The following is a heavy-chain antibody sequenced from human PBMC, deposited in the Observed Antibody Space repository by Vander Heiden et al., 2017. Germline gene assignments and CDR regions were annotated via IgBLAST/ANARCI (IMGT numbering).Heavy chain of an antibody. D-gene: IGHD6-13*01. CDR3: AKNLGSSWNYCFDS. Sequence: EVQLLESGGGLVQRGGSLRLSWAASGFTCTTYAMSWDRQAPGQGLEWVAAISHSGGDTYYADSVKGRFTISRDNSWNTLYLQMNSLRVEDTAIYYCAKNLGSSWNYCFDSWGQGALVTVSS. CDR1: GFTCTTYA. J-gene: IGHJ4*02. CDR2: ISHSGGDT. V-gene: IGHV3-23*01.